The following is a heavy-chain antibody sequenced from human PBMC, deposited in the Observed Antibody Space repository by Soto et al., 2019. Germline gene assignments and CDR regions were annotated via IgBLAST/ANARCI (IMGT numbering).Heavy chain of an antibody. V-gene: IGHV1-3*01. Sequence: ASVKVSCKASGYTFITYAMHWLRLAPGQRLEWMGWINDGNVNTKYPQKLQGRVTITRDTSAYTVYMELSSLRSQDTAVYYCAKEKTINGYGMDVWGQGTTVTVSS. CDR2: INDGNVNT. D-gene: IGHD3-9*01. CDR3: AKEKTINGYGMDV. CDR1: GYTFITYA. J-gene: IGHJ6*02.